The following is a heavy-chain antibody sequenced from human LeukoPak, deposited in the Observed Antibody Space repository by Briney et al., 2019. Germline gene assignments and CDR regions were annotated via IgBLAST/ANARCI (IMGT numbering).Heavy chain of an antibody. Sequence: PGGSLRLSCVVSAFTFYSYAMSWVRQAPGKGLEWVSGISGSGGSTYYAESVKGRFTISRDDSKNTLYLQMNSLRAVDTAVYYCAKRGVQQWLVDWYFDYWGQGTLVTVSS. CDR3: AKRGVQQWLVDWYFDY. D-gene: IGHD6-19*01. V-gene: IGHV3-23*01. CDR2: ISGSGGST. CDR1: AFTFYSYA. J-gene: IGHJ4*02.